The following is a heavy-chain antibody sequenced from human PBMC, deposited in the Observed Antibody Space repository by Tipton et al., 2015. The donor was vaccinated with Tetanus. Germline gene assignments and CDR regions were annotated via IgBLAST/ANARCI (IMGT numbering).Heavy chain of an antibody. V-gene: IGHV3-74*01. D-gene: IGHD1-14*01. Sequence: SLRLSCEASGFTFSSHWMSWVRQVPGKGLVWLSRINSHGTSTSYADSGKGRFIISRDNDKNTLYLQMNSLRAEDTAIYYCATKASPGLRNDYWGQGTLVTVSS. CDR3: ATKASPGLRNDY. CDR2: INSHGTST. J-gene: IGHJ4*02. CDR1: GFTFSSHW.